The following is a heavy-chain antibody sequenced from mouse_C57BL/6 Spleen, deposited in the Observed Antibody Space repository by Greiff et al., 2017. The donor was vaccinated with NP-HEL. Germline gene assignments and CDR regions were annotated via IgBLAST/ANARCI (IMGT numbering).Heavy chain of an antibody. Sequence: QVQLQQPGAVLVRPGSSVKLSCKASGYTFTSYWMHWVKQRPIQGLEWIGNIDPSDSETHYNQKFKGKATLTVVKSSSTAYMQLSSLTPEDSAVYCCARSRGSYLYYARDYWGKGTSVTVST. CDR2: IDPSDSET. V-gene: IGHV1-52*01. CDR3: ARSRGSYLYYARDY. CDR1: GYTFTSYW. D-gene: IGHD1-1*02. J-gene: IGHJ4*01.